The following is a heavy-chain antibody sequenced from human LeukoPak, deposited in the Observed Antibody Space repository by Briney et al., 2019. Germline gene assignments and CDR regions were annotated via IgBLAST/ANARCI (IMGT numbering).Heavy chain of an antibody. CDR3: ARDPYPPYCSSTSCYNYYYYYMDV. V-gene: IGHV1-2*02. CDR2: INPKSGAT. J-gene: IGHJ6*03. D-gene: IGHD2-2*02. CDR1: GYTFTDYY. Sequence: ASVKVSCKTSGYTFTDYYIHWVRQAPGQGLEWMGWINPKSGATDFAQKFQGRITLTRDTSITTAHMEMNRLTSDDTAVYYCARDPYPPYCSSTSCYNYYYYYMDVWGKGTTVTVSS.